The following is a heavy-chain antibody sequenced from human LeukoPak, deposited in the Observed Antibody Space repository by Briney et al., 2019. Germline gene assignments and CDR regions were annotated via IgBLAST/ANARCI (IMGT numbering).Heavy chain of an antibody. V-gene: IGHV3-23*01. CDR1: GFTFSSYA. Sequence: GGSLRLSCAASGFTFSSYAMSWVRQAPGKGLEWVSAISGSGGSTYYADSVKGRFTISRDNSKNTLYLQMNNLRAEDTAVYYCAKARRYSGYDWGLVDYWGQGTLVTVSS. J-gene: IGHJ4*02. CDR3: AKARRYSGYDWGLVDY. CDR2: ISGSGGST. D-gene: IGHD5-12*01.